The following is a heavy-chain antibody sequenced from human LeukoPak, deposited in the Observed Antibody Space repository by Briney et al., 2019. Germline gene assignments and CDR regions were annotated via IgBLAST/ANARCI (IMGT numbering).Heavy chain of an antibody. D-gene: IGHD4-17*01. Sequence: GGSLRLSCAASGFTFSSYSMNWVRQAPGKGLEWVSSISGSSSYIYYADSVKGRFTISRDNAKNSLYLQMNSLRAEDTAVYYCAREGYTTVTFDYWGQGTLVTVSS. V-gene: IGHV3-21*01. CDR2: ISGSSSYI. J-gene: IGHJ4*02. CDR1: GFTFSSYS. CDR3: AREGYTTVTFDY.